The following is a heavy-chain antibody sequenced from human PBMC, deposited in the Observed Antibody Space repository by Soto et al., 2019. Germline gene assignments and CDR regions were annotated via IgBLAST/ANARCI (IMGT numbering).Heavy chain of an antibody. CDR3: ARDRPDYGAFDI. CDR1: GGSISSYY. Sequence: PSETLSLTCTVSGGSISSYYWSWIRQPPGKGLEWIGYIYYSGSTNYNPSLKSRVTISVDTSKNQFSLKLSSVTAADTAVYYCARDRPDYGAFDIWGQGTMVNVAS. V-gene: IGHV4-59*01. CDR2: IYYSGST. D-gene: IGHD4-17*01. J-gene: IGHJ3*02.